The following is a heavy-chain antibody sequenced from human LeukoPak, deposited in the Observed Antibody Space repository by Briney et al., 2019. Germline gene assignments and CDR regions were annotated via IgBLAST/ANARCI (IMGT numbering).Heavy chain of an antibody. CDR3: AKTGYDSSGYLIDY. CDR2: ISGDGGST. CDR1: GFTFDYYA. J-gene: IGHJ4*02. V-gene: IGHV3-43*02. D-gene: IGHD3-22*01. Sequence: GGSLRLSCAASGFTFDYYAMHWVRQAPGKGLEWVSLISGDGGSTYYADSVKGRFTISRDNSKNSLYLQMNSLRTEDTALYYCAKTGYDSSGYLIDYWGQGTLVTVSS.